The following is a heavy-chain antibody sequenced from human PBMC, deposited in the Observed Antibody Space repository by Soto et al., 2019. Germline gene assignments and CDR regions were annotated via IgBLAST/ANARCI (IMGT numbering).Heavy chain of an antibody. D-gene: IGHD6-13*01. CDR3: ARDYSKRIAAAGKGPHHDAFDI. Sequence: GGSLRLSCAASGFTFSSYSMNWVRQAPGKGLEWVSSISSSSSYIYYADSVKGRFTISRDNAKNSLYLQMNSLRAEDTAVYYCARDYSKRIAAAGKGPHHDAFDIWGQGTMVTVSS. V-gene: IGHV3-21*01. CDR1: GFTFSSYS. CDR2: ISSSSSYI. J-gene: IGHJ3*02.